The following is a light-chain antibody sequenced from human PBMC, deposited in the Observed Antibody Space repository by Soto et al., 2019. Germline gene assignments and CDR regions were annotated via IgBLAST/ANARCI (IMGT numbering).Light chain of an antibody. J-gene: IGKJ1*01. CDR1: QSVSSN. CDR2: GAS. CDR3: QQYGSSGT. Sequence: ENVMTQSPATLTVSPGERATLSCRASQSVSSNLAWYQQKPGQAPRLLIYGASNRATGIPDRFSGSGSGTDFTLTISRLEPEDFAVYSCQQYGSSGTFGQGSKVDI. V-gene: IGKV3-20*01.